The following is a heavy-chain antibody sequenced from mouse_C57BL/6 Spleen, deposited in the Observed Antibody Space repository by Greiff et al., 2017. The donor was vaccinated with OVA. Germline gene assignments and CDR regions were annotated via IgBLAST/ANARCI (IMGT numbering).Heavy chain of an antibody. CDR2: INPSSGYT. CDR3: ARDSGITTVVPYYFDY. D-gene: IGHD1-1*01. V-gene: IGHV1-4*01. J-gene: IGHJ2*01. CDR1: GYTFTSYT. Sequence: QVQLQQSGAELARPGASVKMSCKASGYTFTSYTMHWVKQRPGQGLEWIGYINPSSGYTKYNQKFKDKATLTADKSSSTAYMQLSSLTSEDSAVYYCARDSGITTVVPYYFDYWGQGTTLTVSS.